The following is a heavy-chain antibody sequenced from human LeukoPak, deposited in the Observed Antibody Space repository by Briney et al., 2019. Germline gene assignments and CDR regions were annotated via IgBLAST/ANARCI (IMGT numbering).Heavy chain of an antibody. Sequence: GGPLRLSCAAPGFTVSSKYMSWVGQAAGKGLEWVSVIYSGGSTSYPDSVKGRFTISRDNSKNTLYLQMNSLRAADTAVYYCGRYSYGYGSRLEYWGQGTLVTVSS. CDR1: GFTVSSKY. V-gene: IGHV3-66*01. J-gene: IGHJ4*02. D-gene: IGHD5-18*01. CDR2: IYSGGST. CDR3: GRYSYGYGSRLEY.